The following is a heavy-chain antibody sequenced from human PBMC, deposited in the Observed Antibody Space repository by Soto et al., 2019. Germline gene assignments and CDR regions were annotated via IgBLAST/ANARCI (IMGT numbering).Heavy chain of an antibody. V-gene: IGHV4-30-4*01. J-gene: IGHJ5*02. CDR2: IYYSGST. CDR3: ARGDSSWFDP. Sequence: PSKTLSLTCIVSGGSSSSGDYYWSWIRQPPGKGLEWIGYIYYSGSTYYNPSLKSRVTISVDTSKNQFSLKLSSVTAADTAVYYCARGDSSWFDPWGQGTLVTVSS. CDR1: GGSSSSGDYY.